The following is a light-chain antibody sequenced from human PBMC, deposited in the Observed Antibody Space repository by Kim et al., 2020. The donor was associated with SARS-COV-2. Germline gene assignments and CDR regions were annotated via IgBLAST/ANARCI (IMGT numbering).Light chain of an antibody. CDR1: QRVSSIY. CDR3: RQDGISRPWT. Sequence: EIVLTQSPGTLSLSPGERATLSCRASQRVSSIYLAWYQQKPGQAPRLLIYGASSRATGIPDRFSGSGSGTDFTLTISRLEPEDFAVYFCRQDGISRPWTFGTGTKG. V-gene: IGKV3-20*01. J-gene: IGKJ1*01. CDR2: GAS.